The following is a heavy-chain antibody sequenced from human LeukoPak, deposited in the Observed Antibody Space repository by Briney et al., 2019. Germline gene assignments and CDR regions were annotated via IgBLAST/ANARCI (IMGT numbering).Heavy chain of an antibody. CDR1: GGSFSGYF. CDR2: INHSGTT. J-gene: IGHJ3*02. CDR3: ARTDPPYCSSTSCSRKDAFDI. Sequence: SETLSLTCAVYGGSFSGYFWSWLRQPPGKGLEWIGEINHSGTTNYNPSLKSRGTISVDTSKNQFSLKLSSLTAADTAVYYCARTDPPYCSSTSCSRKDAFDIWGQGTMVTVSS. D-gene: IGHD2-2*01. V-gene: IGHV4-34*01.